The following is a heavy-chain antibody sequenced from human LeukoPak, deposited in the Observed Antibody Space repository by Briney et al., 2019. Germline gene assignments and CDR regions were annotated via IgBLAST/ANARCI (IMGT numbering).Heavy chain of an antibody. CDR1: GFTFDDYA. CDR3: AKDLSEWLLSAFDT. V-gene: IGHV3-9*03. CDR2: ISWNSGSI. D-gene: IGHD3-3*01. J-gene: IGHJ3*02. Sequence: GRSLRLSCAASGFTFDDYAMHWVRQAPGKGLEWVSGISWNSGSIGYADSVKGRFTISRDNAKNSLYLQMNSLRAEDMALYYCAKDLSEWLLSAFDTWGQGTMVTVSS.